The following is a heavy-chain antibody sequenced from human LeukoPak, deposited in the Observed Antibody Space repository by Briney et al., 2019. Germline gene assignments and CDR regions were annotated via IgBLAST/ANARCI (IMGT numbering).Heavy chain of an antibody. J-gene: IGHJ5*02. CDR3: AKERIQLIDP. D-gene: IGHD5-18*01. V-gene: IGHV3-23*01. Sequence: PGGSLRLSCAASGFTFSSYAMSWVRQAPGKGLEWVSAISGSGGSTCYADSVKGRFTVSRDNSKNTLYLQMDSPRAEDTAVYYCAKERIQLIDPWGQGTLVTVSS. CDR2: ISGSGGST. CDR1: GFTFSSYA.